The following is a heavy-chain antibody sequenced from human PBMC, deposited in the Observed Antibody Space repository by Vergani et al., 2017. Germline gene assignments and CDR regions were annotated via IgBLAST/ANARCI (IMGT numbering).Heavy chain of an antibody. V-gene: IGHV4-34*01. CDR3: ARVNTETNGHLYYYYYMDV. CDR1: GGSFTSYH. J-gene: IGHJ6*03. Sequence: QVQLQQWGGGLLKPSETLSLTCVVNGGSFTSYHWTWIRQSPGEGLEWVGDIDHTGRPDYNPPPKSRLTMSVDKSRNQFSLTHNSVTATDTAIYFCARVNTETNGHLYYYYYMDVWGQGTAVTVS. D-gene: IGHD4-11*01. CDR2: IDHTGRP.